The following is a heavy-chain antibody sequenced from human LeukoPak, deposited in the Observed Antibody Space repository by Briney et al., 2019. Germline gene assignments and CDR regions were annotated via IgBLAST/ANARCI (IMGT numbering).Heavy chain of an antibody. CDR3: AKELVIAVAGTLGFDY. D-gene: IGHD6-19*01. CDR1: GFTFSSYA. CDR2: ISGSGGST. J-gene: IGHJ4*02. V-gene: IGHV3-23*01. Sequence: GGSLRLSCAASGFTFSSYAMSWVRQAPGKGLVWVSAISGSGGSTYYADSVKGRFTISRDNSKNTLYLQMNSLRAEDTAVYYCAKELVIAVAGTLGFDYWGQGTLVTVSS.